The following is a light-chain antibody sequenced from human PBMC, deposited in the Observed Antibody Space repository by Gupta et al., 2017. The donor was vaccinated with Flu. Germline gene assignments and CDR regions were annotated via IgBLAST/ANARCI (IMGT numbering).Light chain of an antibody. J-gene: IGKJ2*01. CDR3: HQSYSTLVT. CDR1: QSISSY. V-gene: IGKV1-39*01. Sequence: DIQMTQSPSSLSASAGDRVTITCRASQSISSYLNGYQQKPGKAPKHLIYASSSLQSGVPSRFSGSRSWTDYTITISSRQHEDFTTYYCHQSYSTLVTFGQGTKLEIK. CDR2: ASS.